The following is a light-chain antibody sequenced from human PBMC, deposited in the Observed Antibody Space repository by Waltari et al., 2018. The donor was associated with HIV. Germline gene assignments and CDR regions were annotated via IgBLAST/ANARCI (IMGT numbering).Light chain of an antibody. CDR3: QQFYTYPLT. J-gene: IGKJ4*01. Sequence: AIQLTQSPSSLSACVGDRFTFTCRASQGISSALAWYQQKPGKAPKVLIYDASKLKSGVPSRFSGSGSGTDFSLTVSSLQPEDFATYYCQQFYTYPLTFGGGTKVEIK. CDR2: DAS. CDR1: QGISSA. V-gene: IGKV1-13*02.